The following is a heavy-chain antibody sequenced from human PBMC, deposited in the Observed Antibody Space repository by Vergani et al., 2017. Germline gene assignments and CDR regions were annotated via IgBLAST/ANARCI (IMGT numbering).Heavy chain of an antibody. D-gene: IGHD2-2*01. CDR1: GYTFTSYG. Sequence: QVQLVQSGAEVKKPGASVKVSCKASGYTFTSYGISWVRQAPGQGLEWMGLISAYNGNTNYAQKLQGRVTMTKDTSTSTTYMELRSLRSDDTAVYYCAGYTDSVVVPDYPYSYYYFGMDVWGQGTTVTVSS. CDR2: ISAYNGNT. V-gene: IGHV1-18*04. J-gene: IGHJ6*02. CDR3: AGYTDSVVVPDYPYSYYYFGMDV.